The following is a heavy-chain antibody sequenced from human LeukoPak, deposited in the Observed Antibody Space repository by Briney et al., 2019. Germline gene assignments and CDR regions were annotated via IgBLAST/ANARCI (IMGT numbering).Heavy chain of an antibody. J-gene: IGHJ6*03. CDR1: GYRFTGYY. CDR3: ARGRGSSWFYMDV. CDR2: IHPNSGGT. V-gene: IGHV1-2*06. Sequence: ASVKVSCKASGYRFTGYYMHWVRQAPGQALEWIGRIHPNSGGTNYAQKFQGRVTMTRDTSISTDYMEISSLISDDTAVYYCARGRGSSWFYMDVWGKGTTVTVSS. D-gene: IGHD6-13*01.